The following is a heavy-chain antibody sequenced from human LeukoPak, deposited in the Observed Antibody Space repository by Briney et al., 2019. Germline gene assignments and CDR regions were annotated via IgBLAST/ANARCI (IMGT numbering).Heavy chain of an antibody. J-gene: IGHJ4*02. CDR1: GFTFSSYT. Sequence: GSLRLSSAASGFTFSSYTMSWVRQAPGKGLEWVSTITTKDGNTYYADSVKGRFTVSRDNSKNTLFLQMNSLRAEDTAVYYCAKDGGLWVSAHWGDFWGRGTLVSVSS. CDR2: ITTKDGNT. V-gene: IGHV3-23*01. D-gene: IGHD7-27*01. CDR3: AKDGGLWVSAHWGDF.